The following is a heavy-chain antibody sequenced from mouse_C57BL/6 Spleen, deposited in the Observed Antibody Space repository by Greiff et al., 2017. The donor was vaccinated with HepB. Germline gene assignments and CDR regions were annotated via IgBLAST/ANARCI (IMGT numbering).Heavy chain of an antibody. V-gene: IGHV1-22*01. CDR2: INPNNGGT. CDR1: GYTFTDYN. J-gene: IGHJ4*01. CDR3: AREIYYGNYDYAMDY. Sequence: EVQLQQSGPELVKPGASVKMSCKASGYTFTDYNMHWVKQSHGKSLEWIGYINPNNGGTSYNQKCKGKATLTVNKSSSTAYMELRSLTSEDSAVYYCAREIYYGNYDYAMDYWGQGTSVTVSS. D-gene: IGHD2-1*01.